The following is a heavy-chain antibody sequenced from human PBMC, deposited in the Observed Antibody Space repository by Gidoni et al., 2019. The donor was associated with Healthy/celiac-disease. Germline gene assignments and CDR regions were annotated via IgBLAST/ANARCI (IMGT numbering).Heavy chain of an antibody. V-gene: IGHV3-23*01. D-gene: IGHD2-15*01. CDR2: ISGSGGST. CDR3: AKDRVAADDAFDI. J-gene: IGHJ3*02. Sequence: EVQLLESGGGLVQPGGSLRLPCAASGSTFSSYAMSWVRQAPGKGLEWVSAISGSGGSTYYADSVKGRFTISRDNSKNTLYLQMNSLRAEDTAVYYCAKDRVAADDAFDIWGQGTMVTVSS. CDR1: GSTFSSYA.